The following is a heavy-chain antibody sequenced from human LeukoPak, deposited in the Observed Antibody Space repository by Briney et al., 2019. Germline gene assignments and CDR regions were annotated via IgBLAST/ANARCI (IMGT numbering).Heavy chain of an antibody. Sequence: GGSLRLSCAASGFTFSSSGLHGVRQAPGKGLEGVADIWYHGRNEYYAASATGPFTISRDNSKYTLCLQMNSLRAEDTAVYYCARDSAVGRLGFWGQGTLVTVSS. CDR2: IWYHGRNE. CDR1: GFTFSSSG. J-gene: IGHJ4*02. D-gene: IGHD1-1*01. CDR3: ARDSAVGRLGF. V-gene: IGHV3-33*01.